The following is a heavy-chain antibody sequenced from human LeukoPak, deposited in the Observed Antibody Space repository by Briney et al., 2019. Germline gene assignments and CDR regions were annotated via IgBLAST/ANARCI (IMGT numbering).Heavy chain of an antibody. CDR1: GDSVSSNSAA. J-gene: IGHJ4*02. CDR2: TYYRSKWYN. Sequence: SQTLSPTCAISGDSVSSNSAAWNWIRQSPSRGLEWLGRTYYRSKWYNDYAVSVKSRITINPDTSKNQFSLQLNSVTPEDTAVYYCARERQWLVRPLNPFDYWGQGTLVTVSS. D-gene: IGHD6-19*01. CDR3: ARERQWLVRPLNPFDY. V-gene: IGHV6-1*01.